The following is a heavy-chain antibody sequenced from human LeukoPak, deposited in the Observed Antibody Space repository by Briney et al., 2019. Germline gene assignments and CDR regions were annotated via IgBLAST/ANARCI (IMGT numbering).Heavy chain of an antibody. CDR3: AMSYGSGSYYLGY. Sequence: SETLSLTCAVYGGSFSGYYWSWIRQPPGKGLEWIGEINHSGSTYYNPSLKSRVTISVDTSKNQFSLKLSSVTAADTAVYYCAMSYGSGSYYLGYWGQGTLVTVSS. V-gene: IGHV4-34*09. CDR2: INHSGST. D-gene: IGHD3-10*01. J-gene: IGHJ4*02. CDR1: GGSFSGYY.